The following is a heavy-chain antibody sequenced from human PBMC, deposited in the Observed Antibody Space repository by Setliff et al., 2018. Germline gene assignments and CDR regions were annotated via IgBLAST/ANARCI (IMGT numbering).Heavy chain of an antibody. J-gene: IGHJ4*02. D-gene: IGHD3-3*01. CDR1: GDPIDSYY. CDR3: RFWSGYYKNDY. CDR2: VYYTGNT. Sequence: SETLSLTCSVSGDPIDSYYWSWVRQSAGRGLEWIGYVYYTGNTNYNPSLKSRLTISVDPSKNQFSLKLSSVTAAGTAVYYCRFWSGYYKNDYWGQRTLVTVSS. V-gene: IGHV4-59*12.